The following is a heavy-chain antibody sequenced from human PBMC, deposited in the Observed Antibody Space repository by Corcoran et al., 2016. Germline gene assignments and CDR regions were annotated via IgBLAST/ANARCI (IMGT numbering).Heavy chain of an antibody. J-gene: IGHJ3*02. V-gene: IGHV1-46*01. Sequence: QVQLVQSGAEVKKPGASVKVSCKASGYTFTSYYMNWVRQAPGQGLEWVGIIDPSGGSTGYAQKFQGRVTMTRDTSTSTVYMELSSLGSDDTAVYYWARDRSTMVRGVTNIWGQGTMVTVSS. CDR2: IDPSGGST. D-gene: IGHD3-10*01. CDR1: GYTFTSYY. CDR3: ARDRSTMVRGVTNI.